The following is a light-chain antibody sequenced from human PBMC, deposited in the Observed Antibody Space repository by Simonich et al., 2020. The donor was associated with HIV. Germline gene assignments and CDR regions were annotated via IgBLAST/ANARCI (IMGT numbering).Light chain of an antibody. CDR1: KLGDKY. Sequence: SYELTQPPSVSVSPGQTASITCTGVKLGDKYACRDQQKPGQSPVVVIYQDSKRPSGIPERFSGSNSGNTATLTISGTQAMNEADYYCQAWDRSTAVFGGGTKLTVL. J-gene: IGLJ3*02. V-gene: IGLV3-1*01. CDR3: QAWDRSTAV. CDR2: QDS.